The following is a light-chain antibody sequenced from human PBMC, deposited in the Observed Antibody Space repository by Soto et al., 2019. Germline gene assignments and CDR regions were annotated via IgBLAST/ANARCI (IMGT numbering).Light chain of an antibody. CDR1: SSEIGDYDY. V-gene: IGLV2-14*01. CDR2: EVT. Sequence: QSALTQPSSVSGSPGQSITISNTSTSSEIGDYDYVSWYQQHPDKAPKLMIYEVTNRPSGVSNRFSGSKSGNTASLTISGLQFEDEADYYCSSHTCGITRVFGTGTKVTVL. CDR3: SSHTCGITRV. J-gene: IGLJ1*01.